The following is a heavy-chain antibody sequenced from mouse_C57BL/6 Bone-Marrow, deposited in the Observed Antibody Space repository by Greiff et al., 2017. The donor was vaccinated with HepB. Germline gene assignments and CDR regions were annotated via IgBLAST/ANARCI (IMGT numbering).Heavy chain of an antibody. CDR1: GYAFSSSW. CDR2: IYPGDGDT. D-gene: IGHD3-2*02. Sequence: QVQLQQSGPELVKPGASVKISCKASGYAFSSSWMNWVKQRPGKCLEWIGRIYPGDGDTNYNGKFKGKATLTADKSSSTAYMQLSSLTSEDSAVYFCARRDSSGPAWFAYWGQGTLVTVSA. J-gene: IGHJ3*01. V-gene: IGHV1-82*01. CDR3: ARRDSSGPAWFAY.